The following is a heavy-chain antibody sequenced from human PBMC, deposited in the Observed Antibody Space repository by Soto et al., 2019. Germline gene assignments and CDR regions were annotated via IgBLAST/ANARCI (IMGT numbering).Heavy chain of an antibody. Sequence: PGGSLRLSCAASGFTFSSYAMSWVRQAPGKGLEWVSAISGGSATTNYADSVKGRFTISRDNSKNTLYLQMNSLRAEDTAVYYCAKGVEAADYDGSSGYYGFDYWGQGTLVNVSS. CDR1: GFTFSSYA. CDR3: AKGVEAADYDGSSGYYGFDY. D-gene: IGHD3-22*01. J-gene: IGHJ4*02. CDR2: ISGGSATT. V-gene: IGHV3-23*01.